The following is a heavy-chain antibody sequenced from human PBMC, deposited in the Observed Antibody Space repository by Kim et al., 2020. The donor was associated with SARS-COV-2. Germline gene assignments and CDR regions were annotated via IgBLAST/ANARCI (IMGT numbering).Heavy chain of an antibody. Sequence: RYSPSFQGKSTISADKSISTAYLQWSSLKVSDTAMYYCARHLKRADSGYSSWGQGTLVTVSS. J-gene: IGHJ4*02. V-gene: IGHV5-51*01. D-gene: IGHD3-22*01. CDR3: ARHLKRADSGYSS.